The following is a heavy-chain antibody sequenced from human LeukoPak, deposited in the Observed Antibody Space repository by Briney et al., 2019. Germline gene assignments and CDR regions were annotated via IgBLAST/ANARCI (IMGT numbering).Heavy chain of an antibody. J-gene: IGHJ5*02. CDR3: ARYYVFGREKNWFDP. D-gene: IGHD3-3*01. CDR2: INHSGST. Sequence: PSETLSLTCAVYGGSFSGYYWSWIRQPPGKGLEWIGEINHSGSTNYNRSLKSRVTIPVDTSKNQFSLKLSSVTAADTAVYYCARYYVFGREKNWFDPWGKGTLVTVSS. CDR1: GGSFSGYY. V-gene: IGHV4-34*01.